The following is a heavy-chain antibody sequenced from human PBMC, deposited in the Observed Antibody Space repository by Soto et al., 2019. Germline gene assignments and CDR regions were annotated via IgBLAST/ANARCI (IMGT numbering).Heavy chain of an antibody. Sequence: QVQLVESGGGVVQPGRSLRLSCAASGFTFSRYGMHWVRQAPGKGLEWVAVISYDGSNKYYADCVKGRFTISRDNSKNPLYLQMNSLRAEDTAVYYCAKDTVAPDTFDAFDIWGQGTMVTVSS. CDR2: ISYDGSNK. CDR3: AKDTVAPDTFDAFDI. CDR1: GFTFSRYG. V-gene: IGHV3-30*18. D-gene: IGHD4-17*01. J-gene: IGHJ3*02.